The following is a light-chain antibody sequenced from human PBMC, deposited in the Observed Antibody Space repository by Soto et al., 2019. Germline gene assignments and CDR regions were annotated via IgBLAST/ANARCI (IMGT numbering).Light chain of an antibody. V-gene: IGKV2D-29*02. CDR2: EVS. CDR3: MQSTQLPPT. CDR1: QSLLHITGETF. Sequence: DVVMTQTPLSLSVTPGQPASISCKSSQSLLHITGETFLFWYLQKPGQSPQLLIYEVSTRVSGVPDRVSGSGSGTDFTLKISRVEIDDVGIYYCMQSTQLPPTFGQGTRLGIE. J-gene: IGKJ5*01.